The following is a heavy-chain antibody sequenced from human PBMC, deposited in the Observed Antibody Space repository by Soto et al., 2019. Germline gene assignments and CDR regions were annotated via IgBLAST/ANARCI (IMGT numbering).Heavy chain of an antibody. CDR3: ARDPWAADY. J-gene: IGHJ4*02. V-gene: IGHV3-66*01. D-gene: IGHD3-16*01. Sequence: EVQLVESGGGWVQPGGSLRLSCAASGFTVSTKYMSWVRQAPGKGLEWVSVIYSGGSTFYADSVRGRFTIPSDNSKNTVKLQMNRLRAEDTAVYYCARDPWAADYWGQGTLVTVSS. CDR2: IYSGGST. CDR1: GFTVSTKY.